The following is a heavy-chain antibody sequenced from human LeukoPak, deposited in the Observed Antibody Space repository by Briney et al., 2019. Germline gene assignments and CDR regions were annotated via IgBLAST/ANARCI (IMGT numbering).Heavy chain of an antibody. J-gene: IGHJ3*02. Sequence: GASVKVSCKVSGYTLTELSMHWVRQAPGKGLEWMGGFDPEDGETIYAQKFQGRVTMTEDTSTDTAYMELSSLRSEDTAVYYCARAGRDGYNWSAFDIWGQGTMVTVSS. CDR3: ARAGRDGYNWSAFDI. D-gene: IGHD5-24*01. CDR1: GYTLTELS. V-gene: IGHV1-24*01. CDR2: FDPEDGET.